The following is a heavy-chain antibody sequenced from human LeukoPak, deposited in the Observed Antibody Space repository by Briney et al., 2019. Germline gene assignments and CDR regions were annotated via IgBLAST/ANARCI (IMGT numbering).Heavy chain of an antibody. Sequence: SETLSLTCTVSGGSISSSSYYWGWIRQPPGKGLEWIGSIYYSGSTYYNPSLKSRVTISVDTSKNQFSLKLSSVTAADTAVYYCARQNSQWLLLRAPTFFDYWGQGILVTVSS. CDR1: GGSISSSSYY. D-gene: IGHD3-22*01. J-gene: IGHJ4*02. V-gene: IGHV4-39*01. CDR3: ARQNSQWLLLRAPTFFDY. CDR2: IYYSGST.